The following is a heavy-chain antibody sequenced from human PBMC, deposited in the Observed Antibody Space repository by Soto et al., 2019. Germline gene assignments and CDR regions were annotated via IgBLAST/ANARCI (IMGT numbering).Heavy chain of an antibody. CDR1: GGSISSGGYY. D-gene: IGHD2-15*01. CDR3: AGQYCSGGSCYSDYYYGMDV. CDR2: IYYSGST. Sequence: SDTLSLTXTVSGGSISSGGYYWSWIRQHPGKGLEWIGYIYYSGSTYYNPSLKSRVTISVDTSKNQFSLKLSSVTAADTAVYYCAGQYCSGGSCYSDYYYGMDVWGQGTTVTVSS. V-gene: IGHV4-31*02. J-gene: IGHJ6*02.